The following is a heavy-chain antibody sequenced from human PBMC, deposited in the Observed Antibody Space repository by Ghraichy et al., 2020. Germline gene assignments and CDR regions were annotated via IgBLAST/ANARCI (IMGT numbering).Heavy chain of an antibody. V-gene: IGHV4-39*01. J-gene: IGHJ5*02. CDR2: IYYSGST. Sequence: SETLSLTCTVSGGSISSSSYYWGWIRQPPGKGLEWIGSIYYSGSTYYNPSLKSRVTISVDTSKNQFSLKLSSVTAADTAVYYCARGIGTYKRWFDPWGQGTLVTVSS. D-gene: IGHD1-14*01. CDR3: ARGIGTYKRWFDP. CDR1: GGSISSSSYY.